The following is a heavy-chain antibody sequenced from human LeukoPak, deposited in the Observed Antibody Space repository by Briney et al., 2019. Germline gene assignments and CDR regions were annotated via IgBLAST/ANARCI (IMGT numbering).Heavy chain of an antibody. J-gene: IGHJ4*02. Sequence: SETLSLTCTVSGGSISSYYWSWIRQPPGKGLEWIGYIYYSGSTNYNPSLKSRVTISVDTSKNQFSLKLSSVTAADMAVYYCARSVQWPDYYFDYWGQGTLVTVSS. CDR3: ARSVQWPDYYFDY. V-gene: IGHV4-59*08. D-gene: IGHD6-19*01. CDR1: GGSISSYY. CDR2: IYYSGST.